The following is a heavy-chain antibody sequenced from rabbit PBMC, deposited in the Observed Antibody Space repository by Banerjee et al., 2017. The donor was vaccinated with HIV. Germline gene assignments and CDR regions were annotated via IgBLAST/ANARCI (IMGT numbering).Heavy chain of an antibody. CDR3: ARDLAGVIGWNFGL. Sequence: QEQLEESGGGLVKPEGSLTLTCKASGFDFSSNAMCWVRQAPGKRPEWIACIYNGSGNTYYASWVNGRFTISKTSSTTVTLQMTSLTAADTATYFCARDLAGVIGWNFGLWGPGTLVTVS. CDR1: GFDFSSNA. D-gene: IGHD4-1*01. V-gene: IGHV1S47*01. J-gene: IGHJ4*01. CDR2: IYNGSGNT.